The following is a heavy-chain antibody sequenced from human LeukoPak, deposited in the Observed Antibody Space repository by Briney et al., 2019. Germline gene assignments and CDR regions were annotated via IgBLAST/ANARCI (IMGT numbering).Heavy chain of an antibody. CDR1: GFTFSDYY. V-gene: IGHV3-11*01. CDR2: ISSSGSTI. D-gene: IGHD6-13*01. Sequence: GGSRRLSCAASGFTFSDYYMSWIRQAPGKGLEWVSYISSSGSTIYYADSVKGRFTISRDNAKNSLYLQMNSLRAEDTAVYYCARDRIAAARVDYWGQGTLVTVSS. J-gene: IGHJ4*02. CDR3: ARDRIAAARVDY.